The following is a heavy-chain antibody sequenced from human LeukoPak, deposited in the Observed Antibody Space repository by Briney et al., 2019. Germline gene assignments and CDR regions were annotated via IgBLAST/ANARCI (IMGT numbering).Heavy chain of an antibody. CDR3: AKEVAYCSSTSCYWDSYFDY. CDR2: ISYDGSNK. CDR1: GFTFSSYA. J-gene: IGHJ4*02. D-gene: IGHD2-2*01. V-gene: IGHV3-30*04. Sequence: PGGSLRLSCAASGFTFSSYAMHWVRQAPGKGLEWVAVISYDGSNKYYADSVKGRFTISRDNSKNTLYLQMNSLRAEDTAVYYCAKEVAYCSSTSCYWDSYFDYWGQGTLVTVSS.